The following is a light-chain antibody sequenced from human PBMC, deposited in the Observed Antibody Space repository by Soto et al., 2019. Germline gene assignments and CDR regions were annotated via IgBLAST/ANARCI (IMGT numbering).Light chain of an antibody. CDR3: QQYGSSPFT. CDR1: RSVSSSY. Sequence: EIVLTQSPGTLSLSPGERATLSCRASRSVSSSYLAWYQQKPGQAPRLLIYGASSRATAIPDRFSGSGSGTDFTLTISRLEAEDFAVYYCQQYGSSPFTFGPGTKVDIK. J-gene: IGKJ3*01. CDR2: GAS. V-gene: IGKV3-20*01.